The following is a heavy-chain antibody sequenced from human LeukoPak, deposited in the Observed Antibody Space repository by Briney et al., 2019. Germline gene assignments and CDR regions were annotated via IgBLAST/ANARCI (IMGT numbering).Heavy chain of an antibody. CDR2: IYTSGST. CDR3: ARDYSGSPLPHDAFDI. Sequence: SETLSLTCSVSGGSISSGSYYWSWIRRPAGKGLEWIGRIYTSGSTNYNPSLKSRVTISMDTSKNQFSLKLSSVTAADTAVYYCARDYSGSPLPHDAFDIWGQGTMVTVSS. D-gene: IGHD1-26*01. J-gene: IGHJ3*02. CDR1: GGSISSGSYY. V-gene: IGHV4-61*02.